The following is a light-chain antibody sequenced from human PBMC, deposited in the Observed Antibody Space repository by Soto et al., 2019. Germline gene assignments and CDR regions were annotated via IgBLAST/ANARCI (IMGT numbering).Light chain of an antibody. CDR2: GAS. CDR3: QKYGSSPMYT. CDR1: QSVSSSY. V-gene: IGKV3-20*01. J-gene: IGKJ2*01. Sequence: EIVLTQSPGTLSLSPGERATLSCRASQSVSSSYLAWYQQKPGQAPRLLIYGASSRATGIPDRFSGSGSGTGFTLTTSRLEPEDFAVYYCQKYGSSPMYTFGQGTKLEIK.